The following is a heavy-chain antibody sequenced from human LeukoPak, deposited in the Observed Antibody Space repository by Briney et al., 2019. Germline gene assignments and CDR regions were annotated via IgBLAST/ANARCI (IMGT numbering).Heavy chain of an antibody. Sequence: GGSLRLSCVVSGFTFSSYWMSWVRQAPGKGLEWVANIKQDGSEKYYVDSVKGRFTISRDNAKNSLYLQMNSLRAEDTAVYYCARTWFGDPSFDYWGQGTLVTVSP. V-gene: IGHV3-7*01. CDR1: GFTFSSYW. CDR2: IKQDGSEK. J-gene: IGHJ4*02. CDR3: ARTWFGDPSFDY. D-gene: IGHD3-10*01.